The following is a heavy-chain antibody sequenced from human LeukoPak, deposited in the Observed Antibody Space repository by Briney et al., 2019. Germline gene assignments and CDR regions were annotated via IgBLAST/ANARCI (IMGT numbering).Heavy chain of an antibody. Sequence: GGSLRLSCAASGFRFDDYAMHWVRQAPGKGLEWVSGISWNSGSIGYADSVKGRFTISRDNAKNSLYLQMISLRAEDTAVYYCATPPTVTRNYWGQGILVTVSS. CDR2: ISWNSGSI. CDR3: ATPPTVTRNY. CDR1: GFRFDDYA. J-gene: IGHJ4*02. D-gene: IGHD4-17*01. V-gene: IGHV3-9*01.